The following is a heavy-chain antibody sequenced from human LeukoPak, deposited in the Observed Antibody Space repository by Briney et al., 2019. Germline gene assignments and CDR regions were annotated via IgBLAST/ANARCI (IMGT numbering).Heavy chain of an antibody. CDR3: AKVTAWYSSSWYLAN. CDR2: IGGTGGRT. J-gene: IGHJ4*02. D-gene: IGHD6-13*01. V-gene: IGHV3-23*01. Sequence: PGGSLRLSCAASGFTFSSYAMSWVRQAPGKGLEWVSFIGGTGGRTYYADSVKGRFTISRDNSKNTLYLQMNSLRAEDTAVYHCAKVTAWYSSSWYLANWGQGTLVTVSS. CDR1: GFTFSSYA.